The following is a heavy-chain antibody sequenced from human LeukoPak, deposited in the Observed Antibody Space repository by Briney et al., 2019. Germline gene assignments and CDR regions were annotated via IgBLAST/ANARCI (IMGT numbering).Heavy chain of an antibody. CDR2: IYYSGST. J-gene: IGHJ4*02. CDR3: ASNADSSWYQLIVAPFDY. V-gene: IGHV4-39*01. Sequence: SETLSLTCTVSGGSISSSSYYWGWIRQPPGKGLEWIGSIYYSGSTYYNPSLKSRVTISVDTSKNQFSLKLSSVTAADTAVYYCASNADSSWYQLIVAPFDYWGQGTLVTVSS. CDR1: GGSISSSSYY. D-gene: IGHD6-13*01.